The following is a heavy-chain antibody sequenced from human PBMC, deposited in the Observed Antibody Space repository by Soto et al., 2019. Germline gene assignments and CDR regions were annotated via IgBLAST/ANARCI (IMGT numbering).Heavy chain of an antibody. CDR1: TSFY. V-gene: IGHV4-39*07. CDR2: VHHSVTT. Sequence: TSFYWGWLRQSPGKGLEWIGSVHHSVTTYYNPSIKGRVTISMDTSKNQFSLRLFFFNDAETAENYCASVYGTRQFLDHW. J-gene: IGHJ1*01. CDR3: ASVYGTRQFLDH. D-gene: IGHD2-8*01.